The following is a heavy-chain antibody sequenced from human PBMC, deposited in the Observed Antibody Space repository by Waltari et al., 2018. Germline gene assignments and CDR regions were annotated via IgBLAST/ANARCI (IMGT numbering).Heavy chain of an antibody. CDR1: GLTVSSIY. D-gene: IGHD3-22*01. CDR2: INWNGGST. Sequence: EVQLEVSGGGLIQLGGSLRLSCAASGLTVSSIYMSWVRLATGKGLEWVSCINWNGGSTGYADSVKGRFTISRDNAKNSLYLQMNSLRAEDTALYHCARDGSSGYFHDAFDIWGQGTMVTVSS. V-gene: IGHV3-20*01. J-gene: IGHJ3*02. CDR3: ARDGSSGYFHDAFDI.